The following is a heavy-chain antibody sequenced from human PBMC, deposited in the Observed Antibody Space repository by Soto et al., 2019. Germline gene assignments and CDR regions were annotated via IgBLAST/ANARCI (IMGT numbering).Heavy chain of an antibody. CDR3: ARGPNVVYGSGCRESDY. D-gene: IGHD3-10*01. CDR2: ISAYNGNT. CDR1: GYTFTSYG. Sequence: QVQLVQSGAEVKKPGASVKVSCKASGYTFTSYGISWVRQAPGQGLEWMGWISAYNGNTNYAQKLQGRVTMTTDTSTSTAYMELRRLKSDDTAVYYCARGPNVVYGSGCRESDYWGQGTLVNVSS. J-gene: IGHJ4*02. V-gene: IGHV1-18*01.